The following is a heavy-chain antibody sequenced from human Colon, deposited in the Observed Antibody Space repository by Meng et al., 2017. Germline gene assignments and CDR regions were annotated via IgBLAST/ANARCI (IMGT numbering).Heavy chain of an antibody. J-gene: IGHJ4*02. CDR1: GGSVSSGSYY. Sequence: VQLQESGPGLVRPSETLSLTCTVSGGSVSSGSYYWSWIRQPPGKGLEWIGYIYYSGSTNYNPSLKSRITISVDTSKNQFSLKLSSVTAADTAVYYCARGASDYDFDYWGQGTLVTVSS. V-gene: IGHV4-61*01. CDR3: ARGASDYDFDY. D-gene: IGHD3-22*01. CDR2: IYYSGST.